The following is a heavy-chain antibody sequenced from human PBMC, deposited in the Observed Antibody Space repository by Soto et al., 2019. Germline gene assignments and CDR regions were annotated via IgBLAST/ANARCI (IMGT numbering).Heavy chain of an antibody. J-gene: IGHJ4*02. D-gene: IGHD6-6*01. Sequence: GGSVKLACSASRFTFNSYAMHWVRQAPGKGLEYVSAISRNGGSTYYADSVKGRFTISRDNSKNTLYLQMSSLTPEDTAGYYCVKGPYISSTHYFDYWGQGTLVTVSS. CDR2: ISRNGGST. CDR3: VKGPYISSTHYFDY. V-gene: IGHV3-64D*06. CDR1: RFTFNSYA.